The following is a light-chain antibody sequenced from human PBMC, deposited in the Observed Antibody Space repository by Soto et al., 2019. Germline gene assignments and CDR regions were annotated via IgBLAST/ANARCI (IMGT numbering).Light chain of an antibody. CDR3: SSYTSSSTLDYV. CDR2: DVS. J-gene: IGLJ1*01. Sequence: QSALTQPAPLSGSPGQSITLSCTGTSSDVGGYNYVSWYQQHPGKAPKLMIYDVSNRPSGVSNRFSGSKSGNTASLTISGLQAEDEADYYCSSYTSSSTLDYVFGTGTKVTVL. CDR1: SSDVGGYNY. V-gene: IGLV2-14*01.